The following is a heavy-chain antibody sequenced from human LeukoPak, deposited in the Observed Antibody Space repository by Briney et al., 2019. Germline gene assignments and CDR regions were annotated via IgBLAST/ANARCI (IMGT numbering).Heavy chain of an antibody. CDR1: GFTFSGYW. CDR3: ATSDDSSGSD. CDR2: INLDGSVR. V-gene: IGHV3-7*01. D-gene: IGHD3-22*01. J-gene: IGHJ4*02. Sequence: GGSLRLSCAASGFTFSGYWMSWVRQAPGKGLEWVANINLDGSVRHYVDSARGRFTISRDNVKNSLYLQMNSLRAEDTALYYCATSDDSSGSDWGQGTLVTVSS.